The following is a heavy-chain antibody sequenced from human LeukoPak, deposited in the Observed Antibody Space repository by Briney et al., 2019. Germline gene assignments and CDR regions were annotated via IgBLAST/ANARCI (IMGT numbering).Heavy chain of an antibody. CDR3: GRDPNGDYIGASEM. CDR1: GFPFSAYG. D-gene: IGHD4-17*01. CDR2: IHGSGGIR. V-gene: IGHV3-23*01. J-gene: IGHJ3*02. Sequence: GGSLRLSCIGSGFPFSAYGMTWVRQAPGKGLEWVSSIHGSGGIRGYADSVQGRFTISRDNSKNTLFLEMNSLRGEDTAVYYCGRDPNGDYIGASEMWGPGTLVTVSS.